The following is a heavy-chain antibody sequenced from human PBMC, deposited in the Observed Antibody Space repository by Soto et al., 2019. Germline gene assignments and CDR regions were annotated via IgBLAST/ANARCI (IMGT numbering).Heavy chain of an antibody. CDR1: GFTFNNYG. J-gene: IGHJ6*02. V-gene: IGHV3-30*18. D-gene: IGHD6-13*01. CDR2: ISYDGSNK. Sequence: GGSLRLSCAASGFTFNNYGMHWVRQAPGKGLEWVAVISYDGSNKYYADSVKGRFTISRDNSKNTLYLQMNSLRAEDTAVYYCAKSRSSWSYYYYDMDVWGQGTTVTVSS. CDR3: AKSRSSWSYYYYDMDV.